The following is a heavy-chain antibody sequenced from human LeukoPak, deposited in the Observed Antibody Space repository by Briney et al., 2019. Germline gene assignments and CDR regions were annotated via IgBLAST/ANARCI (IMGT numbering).Heavy chain of an antibody. CDR3: ARDGTKLLGYGMDV. CDR1: GGSISSGGYY. Sequence: SETLSLTCTVSGGSISSGGYYWSWIRQHPGKGLEWIGYIYYSGSTYYNPSLKSRVTISVDTSKNQFYMNLSSVTAADTAVYYCARDGTKLLGYGMDVWGQGTTVTVSS. D-gene: IGHD3-16*01. CDR2: IYYSGST. V-gene: IGHV4-31*03. J-gene: IGHJ6*02.